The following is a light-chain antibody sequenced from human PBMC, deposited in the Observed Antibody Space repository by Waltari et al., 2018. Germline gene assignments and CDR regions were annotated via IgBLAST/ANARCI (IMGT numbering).Light chain of an antibody. CDR1: QSVSRT. CDR2: GAS. J-gene: IGKJ1*01. CDR3: QHYVTLPVT. V-gene: IGKV3-20*01. Sequence: ESVLTQSPRTLSLSPGDRATLSCRASQSVSRTLAWYQQKPGQAPSLLIYGASIRATGIPDRFSGSGSGTDFSLTISRLEPEDFAVYYCQHYVTLPVTFGQGTKVEIK.